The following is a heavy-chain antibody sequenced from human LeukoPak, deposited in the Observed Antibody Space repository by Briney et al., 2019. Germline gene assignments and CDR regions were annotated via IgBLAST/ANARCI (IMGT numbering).Heavy chain of an antibody. D-gene: IGHD6-13*01. CDR1: GGSISSSSYY. CDR2: IFYSGNT. V-gene: IGHV4-39*02. J-gene: IGHJ4*02. CDR3: VRSIRIPGIAAAGDFDY. Sequence: SETLSLTCTVSGGSISSSSYYWGWIRPPPGKGLEWIASIFYSGNTFYNPSLRSRVTTSVDTSKNHFSLKLSSVTAADAAVYYCVRSIRIPGIAAAGDFDYWGRGTLVTVSS.